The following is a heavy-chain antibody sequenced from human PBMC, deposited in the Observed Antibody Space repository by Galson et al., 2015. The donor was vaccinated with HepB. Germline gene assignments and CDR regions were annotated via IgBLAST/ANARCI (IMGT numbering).Heavy chain of an antibody. Sequence: SVKVSCKASGYTFTSYGISWVRQAPGQGLEWMGWISAYNGNTNYAQKLQGRVTMTTDTSTSTAYMELRSLRSDDTAVYYCARQGPIVGATSRAFDIWGQGTMVTVSS. CDR1: GYTFTSYG. CDR2: ISAYNGNT. V-gene: IGHV1-18*04. J-gene: IGHJ3*02. CDR3: ARQGPIVGATSRAFDI. D-gene: IGHD1-26*01.